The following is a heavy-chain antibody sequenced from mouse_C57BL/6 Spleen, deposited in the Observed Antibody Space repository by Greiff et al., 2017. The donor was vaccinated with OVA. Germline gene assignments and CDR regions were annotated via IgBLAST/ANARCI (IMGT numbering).Heavy chain of an antibody. J-gene: IGHJ3*01. D-gene: IGHD4-1*01. CDR1: GYAFSSSW. Sequence: VQLQQSGPELVKPGASVKISCKASGYAFSSSWMNWVKQRPGKGLEWIGRIYPGDGDTNYNGKFKGKATLTADKSSSTAYMQLSSLTSEDSAVYFCADLGPAWFAYWGQGTLVTVSA. CDR2: IYPGDGDT. CDR3: ADLGPAWFAY. V-gene: IGHV1-82*01.